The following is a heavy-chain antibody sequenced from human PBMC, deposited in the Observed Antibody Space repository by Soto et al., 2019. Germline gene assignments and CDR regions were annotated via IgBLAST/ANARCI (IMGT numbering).Heavy chain of an antibody. Sequence: ASVKVSCKASGYTFTSYYMHWVRQAPGQGLEWMGIINPSGGSTSYAQKFQGRVTMTRDTSTSTVYMELSSLRSEDTAVYCCARDYDFWSGSYGMDVWGQGTTVTVSS. CDR1: GYTFTSYY. CDR3: ARDYDFWSGSYGMDV. J-gene: IGHJ6*02. D-gene: IGHD3-3*01. V-gene: IGHV1-46*01. CDR2: INPSGGST.